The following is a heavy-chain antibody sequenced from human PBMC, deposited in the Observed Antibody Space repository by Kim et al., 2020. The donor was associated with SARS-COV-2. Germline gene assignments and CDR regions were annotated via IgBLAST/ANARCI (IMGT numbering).Heavy chain of an antibody. CDR3: ASQPDY. CDR2: YYSGST. J-gene: IGHJ4*02. V-gene: IGHV4-31*02. Sequence: YYSGSTYYNPSLKSRVTISVDTSKNQFSLKLSSVTAADTAVCYCASQPDYWGQGTLVTVSS.